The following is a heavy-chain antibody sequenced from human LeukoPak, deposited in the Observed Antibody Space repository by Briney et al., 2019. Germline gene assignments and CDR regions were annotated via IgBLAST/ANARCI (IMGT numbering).Heavy chain of an antibody. V-gene: IGHV1-24*01. D-gene: IGHD3-22*01. CDR3: ARQALYYYDSSGYYPDY. Sequence: PLASVKVSCKVSGYTLTELSMHWVRQAPGKGLEWMGGFDPEDGETIYAQKFQGRVTITRDTSASTAYMELSSLRSEDTAVYYCARQALYYYDSSGYYPDYWGQGTLVTVSS. CDR2: FDPEDGET. J-gene: IGHJ4*02. CDR1: GYTLTELS.